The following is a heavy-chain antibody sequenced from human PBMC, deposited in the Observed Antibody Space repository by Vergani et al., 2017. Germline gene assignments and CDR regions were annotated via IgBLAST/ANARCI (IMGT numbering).Heavy chain of an antibody. Sequence: QVQLQESGPGLVKPSETLSLTCTVSGAAIKDFYWSWFRQPPGKGLEWIGYVYYTGSTTYNPSLKSRVTISVDTSNNQFSLRMTSLTAADTAVYYCASTHAYGGNYYFDYWGQGTLVTVSS. CDR1: GAAIKDFY. V-gene: IGHV4-59*01. CDR3: ASTHAYGGNYYFDY. CDR2: VYYTGST. D-gene: IGHD4-23*01. J-gene: IGHJ4*02.